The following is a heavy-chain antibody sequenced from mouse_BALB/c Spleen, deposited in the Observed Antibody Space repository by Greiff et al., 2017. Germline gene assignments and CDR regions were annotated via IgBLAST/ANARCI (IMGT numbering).Heavy chain of an antibody. D-gene: IGHD2-1*01. Sequence: EVQLQQSGAELVKPGASVKLSCTASGFNIKDTYMHWVKQRPEQGLEWIGRIDPANGNTKYDPKFQGKATITADTSSNTAYLQLSSLTSEDTAVYYCARGGIYGNYGAMDYWGQGTSVTVSS. V-gene: IGHV14-3*02. CDR1: GFNIKDTY. J-gene: IGHJ4*01. CDR3: ARGGIYGNYGAMDY. CDR2: IDPANGNT.